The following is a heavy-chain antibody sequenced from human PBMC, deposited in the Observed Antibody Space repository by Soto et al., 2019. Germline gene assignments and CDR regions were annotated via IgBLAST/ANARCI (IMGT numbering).Heavy chain of an antibody. J-gene: IGHJ6*03. CDR2: INHSGST. V-gene: IGHV4-34*01. CDR3: ARAGRPTGHPNYYYYYMDV. CDR1: GVSFSGYY. D-gene: IGHD4-4*01. Sequence: PSETLSLTCAVYGVSFSGYYWSWIRQPPGKGLEWIGEINHSGSTNYNPSLKSRVTISVDTSKNQFSLKLSSVTAADTAVYYCARAGRPTGHPNYYYYYMDVWGKGTTVTVSS.